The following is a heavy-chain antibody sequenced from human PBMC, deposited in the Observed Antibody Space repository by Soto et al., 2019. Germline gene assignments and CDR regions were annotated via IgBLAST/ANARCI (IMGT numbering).Heavy chain of an antibody. J-gene: IGHJ6*03. CDR3: ARDSHYYMDV. CDR1: GGSISSGGYY. CDR2: IYYSGST. Sequence: PSETLSLTCPVSGGSISSGGYYWSWIRQHPGKGLEWIGYIYYSGSTYYNPSLKSRVTISVDTSKNQFSLKLSSVTAADTAVYYCARDSHYYMDVWGKGTTVTVSS. V-gene: IGHV4-31*03.